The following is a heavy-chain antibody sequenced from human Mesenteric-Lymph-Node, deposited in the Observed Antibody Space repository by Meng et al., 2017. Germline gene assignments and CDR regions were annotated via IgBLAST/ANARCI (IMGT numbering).Heavy chain of an antibody. V-gene: IGHV4-30-4*01. D-gene: IGHD3-10*01. CDR1: GGSISSGDYY. Sequence: QVQLEGSGPGLVKPSRTLALTCTVSGGSISSGDYYWSWIRQPPGKGLEWIGEIPHRGSSAYNPSLKSRVSMSIDKSKNQFSLKLTSVTAADTAVYHCLRGSGGSVWGQGTLVTVSS. CDR2: IPHRGSS. CDR3: LRGSGGSV. J-gene: IGHJ1*01.